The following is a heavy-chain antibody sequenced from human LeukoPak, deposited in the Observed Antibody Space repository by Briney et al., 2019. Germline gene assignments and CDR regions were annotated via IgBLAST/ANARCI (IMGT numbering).Heavy chain of an antibody. V-gene: IGHV3-23*01. CDR3: AKGARWELPLDY. J-gene: IGHJ4*02. CDR1: GFTFSSYA. CDR2: ISGSGGRT. D-gene: IGHD1-26*01. Sequence: GGSLILSCAASGFTFSSYAMSWVRQAPGKGLEWVSAISGSGGRTYYADSVKGRFTISRDNSMDTLYLQMNSLRADDTAVYYCAKGARWELPLDYWGQGTLVTASS.